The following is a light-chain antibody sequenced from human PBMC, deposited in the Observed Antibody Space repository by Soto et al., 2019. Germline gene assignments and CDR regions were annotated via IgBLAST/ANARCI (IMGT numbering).Light chain of an antibody. CDR2: GAS. J-gene: IGKJ1*01. CDR1: QSVSSSY. CDR3: QQYGSSPWT. Sequence: EIVLTQSPGTLSLSPGERATLSCRASQSVSSSYLAWYQQKPGQAPRLLIYGASSRATVSPDRFSGSGSGTDFTLTINRLEPEDFAVYYCQQYGSSPWTFGQGTKVEIK. V-gene: IGKV3-20*01.